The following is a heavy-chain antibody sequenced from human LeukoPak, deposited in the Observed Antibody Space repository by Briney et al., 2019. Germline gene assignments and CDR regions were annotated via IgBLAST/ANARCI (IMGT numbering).Heavy chain of an antibody. CDR2: ISAYNGNT. D-gene: IGHD5-12*01. V-gene: IGHV1-18*01. CDR3: ARDRERVVATMGYY. J-gene: IGHJ4*02. CDR1: GYTFTSYG. Sequence: GASVKVSCKASGYTFTSYGISWVRQAPGQGLEWMGRISAYNGNTNYAQKLQGRVTMTTDTSTSTAYMELRSLRSDDTAVYYCARDRERVVATMGYYWGQGTLVTVSS.